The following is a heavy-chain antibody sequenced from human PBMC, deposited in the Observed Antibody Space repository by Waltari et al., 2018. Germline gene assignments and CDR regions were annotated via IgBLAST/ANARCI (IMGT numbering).Heavy chain of an antibody. CDR3: ATVRQYYSTDFES. CDR1: GFTFNNAW. J-gene: IGHJ4*02. D-gene: IGHD2-2*01. V-gene: IGHV3-15*01. CDR2: NKAKKDGGAT. Sequence: EVQLVESGGGLVKPGESLRLSCTASGFTFNNAWMTWVRQAPGKGLERGGRNKAKKDGGATKYSAPVRGRYTIARDDSKDTLYLQMNSLTTEDTALYYCATVRQYYSTDFESWGQGTLVTVSS.